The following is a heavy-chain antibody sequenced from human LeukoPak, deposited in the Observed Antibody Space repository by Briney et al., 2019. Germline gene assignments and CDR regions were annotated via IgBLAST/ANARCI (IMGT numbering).Heavy chain of an antibody. D-gene: IGHD6-13*01. CDR3: ARGIAAAGRSDY. Sequence: PSETLSLTCTVSGDSISSGDYYWSWIRQPAGKGLEWIGRISSSGSTYYNPSLKSRVTISVDTSKNQFSLKLSSVTAADTAVYYCARGIAAAGRSDYWGQGTLVTVSS. V-gene: IGHV4-61*02. J-gene: IGHJ4*02. CDR2: ISSSGST. CDR1: GDSISSGDYY.